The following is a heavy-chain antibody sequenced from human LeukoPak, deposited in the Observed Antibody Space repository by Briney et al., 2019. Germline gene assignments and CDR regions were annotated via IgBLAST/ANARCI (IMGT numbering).Heavy chain of an antibody. CDR1: GGSISSSSYY. J-gene: IGHJ4*02. CDR3: ATMVRGVSDYFDY. Sequence: SETLSLTCTVSGGSISSSSYYWGWIRQPPGKGLEWIGSIYYSGSTYYNPSLKSRVTISVDTSKNQFSLKLSSVTAADTAVYYCATMVRGVSDYFDYWGQGTLVTVSS. V-gene: IGHV4-39*01. D-gene: IGHD3-10*01. CDR2: IYYSGST.